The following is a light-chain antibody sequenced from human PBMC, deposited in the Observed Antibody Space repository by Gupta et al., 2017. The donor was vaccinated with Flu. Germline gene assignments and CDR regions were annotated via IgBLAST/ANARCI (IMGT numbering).Light chain of an antibody. Sequence: AIQMTPSPSSLSASVGDRVTITCRASQDIRNTLGWYQQKPGKAPKLLMYNVSTLQSGVPSRFSGSGSGTDFTLTISSLQPEDLATYYCLHDYNYPLTFGGGTKVEIK. CDR1: QDIRNT. J-gene: IGKJ4*01. V-gene: IGKV1-6*01. CDR3: LHDYNYPLT. CDR2: NVS.